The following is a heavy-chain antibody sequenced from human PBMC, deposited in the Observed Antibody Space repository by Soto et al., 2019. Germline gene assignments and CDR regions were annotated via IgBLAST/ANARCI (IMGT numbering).Heavy chain of an antibody. CDR2: IYSGGST. Sequence: GGSLRLSCAASGFTVSSNYMSWVRQAPGKGLEWVSVIYSGGSTYYADSVKGRFTISRDNSKNTLYLQMNSLRAEDTVVYYCARDRVAAAGTQDYYYYGMDVWGQGTTVTVSS. CDR3: ARDRVAAAGTQDYYYYGMDV. D-gene: IGHD6-13*01. CDR1: GFTVSSNY. V-gene: IGHV3-53*01. J-gene: IGHJ6*02.